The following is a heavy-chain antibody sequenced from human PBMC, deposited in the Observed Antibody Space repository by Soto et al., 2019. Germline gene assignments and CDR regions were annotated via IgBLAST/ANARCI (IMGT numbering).Heavy chain of an antibody. J-gene: IGHJ4*02. CDR3: AADPPGFGQGEFEY. Sequence: DVQLVESGGGSVKPGESLRLSCEASGFTFNTAWMTWLRQAPGKGLEWVALIKTKAEGVATHYAVPVKGRFSVSRDDSRNTVYLQVNALRTEDTAVYYCAADPPGFGQGEFEYWGQGTQVSVSS. CDR2: IKTKAEGVAT. V-gene: IGHV3-15*01. CDR1: GFTFNTAW. D-gene: IGHD3-16*01.